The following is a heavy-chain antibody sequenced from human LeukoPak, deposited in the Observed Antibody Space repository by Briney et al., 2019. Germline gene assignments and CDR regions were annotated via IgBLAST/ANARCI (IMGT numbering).Heavy chain of an antibody. CDR1: GFTFSSYW. D-gene: IGHD6-25*01. J-gene: IGHJ6*03. CDR2: IHGDGSTT. CDR3: ARGERDRDYYYMDV. Sequence: GGSLRLSCAASGFTFSSYWMHWVRQAPGKGLVWVSRIHGDGSTTSYVDSVKGRFTISRDNAKNTLYLQMNSLGVEDTAVYYCARGERDRDYYYMDVWGKGTTVAVSS. V-gene: IGHV3-74*01.